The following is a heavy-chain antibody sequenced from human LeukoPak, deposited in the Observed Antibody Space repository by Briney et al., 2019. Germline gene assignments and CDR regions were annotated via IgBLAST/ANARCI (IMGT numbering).Heavy chain of an antibody. V-gene: IGHV3-74*01. Sequence: PGGSLRLSCAVSGFTFSSYGMSWVRQAPGKGLVWVSRINSDGSSTSYADSVKGRFTISRDNAKNTLYLQMNSLRAEDTAVYYCARMRGSSGWGYYYYYMDVWGKGTTVTISS. D-gene: IGHD6-19*01. J-gene: IGHJ6*03. CDR2: INSDGSST. CDR3: ARMRGSSGWGYYYYYMDV. CDR1: GFTFSSYG.